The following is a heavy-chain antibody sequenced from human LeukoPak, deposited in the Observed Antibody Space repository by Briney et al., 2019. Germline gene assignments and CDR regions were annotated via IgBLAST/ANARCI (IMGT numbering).Heavy chain of an antibody. V-gene: IGHV3-23*01. CDR1: GFTFSSYA. CDR3: ARGKTGDS. J-gene: IGHJ4*02. Sequence: GGPLRLSCAASGFTFSSYAMSWVRQAPGKGLEWVSATSGSDGTTYYADSVKGRFTISRDNSKNTLYLQMDSLRAEDTAVYYCARGKTGDSWGQGTLVTVSS. CDR2: TSGSDGTT. D-gene: IGHD7-27*01.